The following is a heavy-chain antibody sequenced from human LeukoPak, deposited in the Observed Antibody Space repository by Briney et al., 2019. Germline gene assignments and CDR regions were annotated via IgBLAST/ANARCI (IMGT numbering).Heavy chain of an antibody. Sequence: PGGSLRLSCAASGFTFSSYWMHWVRQAPGKGLVWVSGINSDGSSTRYADSVKGRFTISRDNAKNTLYLQMNSLRAEDTAVYYCARVAYYGSGSYHFDYWGQGTLVTVSS. D-gene: IGHD3-10*01. V-gene: IGHV3-74*01. CDR3: ARVAYYGSGSYHFDY. J-gene: IGHJ4*02. CDR2: INSDGSST. CDR1: GFTFSSYW.